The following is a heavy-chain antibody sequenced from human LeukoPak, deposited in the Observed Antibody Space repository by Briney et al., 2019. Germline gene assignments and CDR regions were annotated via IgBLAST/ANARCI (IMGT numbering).Heavy chain of an antibody. CDR2: INPNSGGT. Sequence: GASAKVSCKASGYTFTGYYMHWVRQAPGQGLEWMGWINPNSGGTNYAQKFQGRVTMTRDTSISTAYMELSRLRSDDTAVYYCARVPRIVLVRGVSMDYWGQGTLVTVSS. J-gene: IGHJ4*02. D-gene: IGHD3-10*01. V-gene: IGHV1-2*02. CDR3: ARVPRIVLVRGVSMDY. CDR1: GYTFTGYY.